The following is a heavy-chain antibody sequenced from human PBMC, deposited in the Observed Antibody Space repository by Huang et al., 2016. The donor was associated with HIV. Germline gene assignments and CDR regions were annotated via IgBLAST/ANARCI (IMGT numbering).Heavy chain of an antibody. Sequence: DVQLVESGGGLVKPGGSLRLSCAASDFTFSGYNMNWVRQAPGKVLEGVACSSYSGSNIYYADSVKGRFTISRDNAKNSVFLQMNSLRAEDTALYYCARAVQSTLRGFDVWGRGTLVTVSS. CDR2: SSYSGSNI. CDR1: DFTFSGYN. D-gene: IGHD2-2*01. J-gene: IGHJ3*01. CDR3: ARAVQSTLRGFDV. V-gene: IGHV3-21*02.